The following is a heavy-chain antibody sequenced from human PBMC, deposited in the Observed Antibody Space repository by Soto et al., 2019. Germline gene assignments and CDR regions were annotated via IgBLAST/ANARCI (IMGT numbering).Heavy chain of an antibody. CDR3: ARKVAGLHYLLEL. Sequence: SATMCLTRAFYGGSFSGYYWSGSRQPPGKGLERSGEINHSGSANYNPSLKSRVTISADTSKNPFSLKLSSVTAADTAVYYCARKVAGLHYLLELWAHGSLVIV. J-gene: IGHJ2*01. CDR1: GGSFSGYY. CDR2: INHSGSA. V-gene: IGHV4-34*01. D-gene: IGHD3-10*01.